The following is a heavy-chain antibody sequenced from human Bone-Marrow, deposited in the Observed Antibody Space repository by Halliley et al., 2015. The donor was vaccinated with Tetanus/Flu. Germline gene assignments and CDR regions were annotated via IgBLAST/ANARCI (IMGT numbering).Heavy chain of an antibody. CDR3: ARHYCGFDCPFGNNWFDP. V-gene: IGHV3-33*01. CDR2: WYDGSDK. Sequence: WYDGSDKSYRDSVKGRFTVSRDNSKNTAYLEMNSLRVEDTAVYYCARHYCGFDCPFGNNWFDPWGQGSPVTVSS. D-gene: IGHD2-21*02. J-gene: IGHJ5*02.